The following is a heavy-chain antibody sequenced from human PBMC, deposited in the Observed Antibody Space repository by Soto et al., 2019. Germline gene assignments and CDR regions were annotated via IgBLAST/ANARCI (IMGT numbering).Heavy chain of an antibody. V-gene: IGHV1-69*13. J-gene: IGHJ6*02. Sequence: SVKVSCKASGATFSSYAISWVRQAPGQGLEWMGGIIPIFGTANYAQKFQGRVTITADESTSTAYMELSSLRPEDTAVYYCARERPRELPIDYYGMDVWGQGTTVTVS. D-gene: IGHD1-7*01. CDR2: IIPIFGTA. CDR1: GATFSSYA. CDR3: ARERPRELPIDYYGMDV.